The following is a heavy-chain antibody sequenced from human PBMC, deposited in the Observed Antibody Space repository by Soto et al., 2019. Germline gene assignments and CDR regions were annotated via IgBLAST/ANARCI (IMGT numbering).Heavy chain of an antibody. CDR1: GFTFSSYG. CDR3: AKVLGKKPNSFAS. Sequence: QVQLVESGGGVVQPGRSLRLSCAASGFTFSSYGMHWVRQAPGKGLEWVAVISYDGSNKYYADSVKGRFTISRDNSKNTGYRKRNNMRAEDTVGYYCAKVLGKKPNSFASWGKGTLVT. J-gene: IGHJ4*02. V-gene: IGHV3-30*18. CDR2: ISYDGSNK. D-gene: IGHD1-26*01.